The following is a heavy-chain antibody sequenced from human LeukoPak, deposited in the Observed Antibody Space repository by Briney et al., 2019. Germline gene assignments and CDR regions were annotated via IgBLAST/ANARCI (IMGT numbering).Heavy chain of an antibody. CDR3: ARAHYDFWSGYLDAFDI. CDR1: GGSISSYY. D-gene: IGHD3-3*01. V-gene: IGHV4-4*09. J-gene: IGHJ3*02. Sequence: SETLSLTCTVSGGSISSYYWSWIRQPPGKGLEWIGYIYTSGSTNYNPSLKSRVTISVDTSKNQFSLKLSSVTAADTAVYYCARAHYDFWSGYLDAFDIWGQGTMVTVSS. CDR2: IYTSGST.